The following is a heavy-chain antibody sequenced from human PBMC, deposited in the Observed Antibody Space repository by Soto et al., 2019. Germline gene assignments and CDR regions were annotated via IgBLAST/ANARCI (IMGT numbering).Heavy chain of an antibody. CDR1: GFTFSNSW. D-gene: IGHD2-21*01. CDR2: INPDGGAT. CDR3: VKEAMIGNSFDR. V-gene: IGHV3-74*03. J-gene: IGHJ5*02. Sequence: EVQLVESGGGVVQPGGSLRLSCAASGFTFSNSWMHWVCQAPGKGLMWVSRINPDGGATTYVGSVKGRFTISRDNAKNTLFLQINSLTAEDTAVYYCVKEAMIGNSFDRWGQGTLVTVSS.